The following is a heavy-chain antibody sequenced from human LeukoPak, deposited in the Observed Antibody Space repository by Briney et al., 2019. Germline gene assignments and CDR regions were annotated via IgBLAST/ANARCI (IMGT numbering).Heavy chain of an antibody. Sequence: PSETLSLTCAVYGGSFSGYHWSWIRQPPGKGLEWIGEINHSGSTNYNPSLKSRVTISVDTSKNQFSLKLSSVTAADTAVYYCARQYSFWGQGTLVTVSS. CDR2: INHSGST. CDR1: GGSFSGYH. CDR3: ARQYSF. D-gene: IGHD2-21*01. V-gene: IGHV4-34*01. J-gene: IGHJ4*02.